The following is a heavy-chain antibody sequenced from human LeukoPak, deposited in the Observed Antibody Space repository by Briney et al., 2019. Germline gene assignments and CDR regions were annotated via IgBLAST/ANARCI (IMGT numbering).Heavy chain of an antibody. CDR1: GFTFRSCC. D-gene: IGHD3-3*01. CDR2: INADGSTT. V-gene: IGHV3-74*01. CDR3: ASLVGGYYPPVEAFDV. Sequence: GGSLTLSCAASGFTFRSCCMHWVRQPPGKELVWVSRINADGSTTNYADSVRRRFNISRHNAKNKLYLHMNSLRADPSAVYFCASLVGGYYPPVEAFDVWGQGKMVTVSS. J-gene: IGHJ3*01.